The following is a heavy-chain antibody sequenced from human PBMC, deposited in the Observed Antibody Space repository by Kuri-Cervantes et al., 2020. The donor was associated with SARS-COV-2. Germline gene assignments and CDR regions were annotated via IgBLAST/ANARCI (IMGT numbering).Heavy chain of an antibody. CDR1: GFPFNTYT. D-gene: IGHD6-6*01. Sequence: GESLKISCAASGFPFNTYTMNWVRQAPGKGLEWVAVISYDGSNKYYADSVKGRFTISRDNSKNTLYLQMNSLRAEDTAVYYCAREQLVPYNWFDPWGQGTLVTVSS. J-gene: IGHJ5*02. CDR2: ISYDGSNK. V-gene: IGHV3-30-3*01. CDR3: AREQLVPYNWFDP.